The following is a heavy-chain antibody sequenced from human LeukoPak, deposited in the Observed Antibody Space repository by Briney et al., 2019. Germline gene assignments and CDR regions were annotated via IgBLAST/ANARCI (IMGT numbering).Heavy chain of an antibody. CDR2: IYYSGST. CDR3: ARGIRIDYYDSSGYFDY. J-gene: IGHJ4*02. Sequence: SETLSLTCTVSGGSISSYYWSWIRQPPGKGLEWIGYIYYSGSTNYNPSLKSRVTISVGTSKNQFSLKLSSVTAADTAVYYCARGIRIDYYDSSGYFDYWGQGTLVTVSS. CDR1: GGSISSYY. V-gene: IGHV4-59*12. D-gene: IGHD3-22*01.